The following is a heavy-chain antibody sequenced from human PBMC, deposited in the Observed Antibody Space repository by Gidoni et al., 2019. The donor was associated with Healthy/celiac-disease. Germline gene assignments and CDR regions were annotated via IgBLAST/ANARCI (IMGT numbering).Heavy chain of an antibody. J-gene: IGHJ4*02. CDR2: ISGSGGST. D-gene: IGHD2-2*01. CDR3: AKAAGYCSSTSCFTHFDY. CDR1: GFTFSRYA. Sequence: EVQLLESGGGLVQPGGSLRLSCAASGFTFSRYAMSWVRQAPGKGLEWVSAISGSGGSTYYADSVKGRFTISRDNSKNTLYLQMNSLRAEDTAVYYCAKAAGYCSSTSCFTHFDYWGQGTLVTVCS. V-gene: IGHV3-23*01.